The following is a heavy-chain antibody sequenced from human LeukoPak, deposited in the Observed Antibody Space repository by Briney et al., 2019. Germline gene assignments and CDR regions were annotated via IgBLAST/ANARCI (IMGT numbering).Heavy chain of an antibody. CDR3: ARGKRLVAATKKKTFHDYYYYMDV. Sequence: ASVKVSCKASGYTFTSYDIDWVRQATGQGLEWMGWMNPNSGNTGYAQKFQGRVTMTRNTSISTAYMELSSLRSEDTAVYYCARGKRLVAATKKKTFHDYYYYMDVWGKGTTVTVSS. CDR2: MNPNSGNT. CDR1: GYTFTSYD. J-gene: IGHJ6*03. V-gene: IGHV1-8*01. D-gene: IGHD2-15*01.